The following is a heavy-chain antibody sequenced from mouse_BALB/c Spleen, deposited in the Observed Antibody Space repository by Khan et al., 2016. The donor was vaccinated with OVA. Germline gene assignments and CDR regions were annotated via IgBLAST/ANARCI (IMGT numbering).Heavy chain of an antibody. CDR2: ISYSGNT. D-gene: IGHD1-1*01. CDR3: ARVYGGDFDY. Sequence: EVQLVETGPGLVKPSQSLSLTCTVTGFSITSDYAWNWIRQFPANKLEWMGYISYSGNTKYNPSLKSRISITRDTSKNQFFLQLNSVTIEDTATYYCARVYGGDFDYWGQGTTLTVSS. CDR1: GFSITSDYA. V-gene: IGHV3-2*02. J-gene: IGHJ2*01.